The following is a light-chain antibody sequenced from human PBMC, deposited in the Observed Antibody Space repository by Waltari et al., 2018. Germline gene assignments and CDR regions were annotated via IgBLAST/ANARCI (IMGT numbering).Light chain of an antibody. CDR3: CSYAGSSTLV. J-gene: IGLJ2*01. CDR1: SSDVGNYNL. CDR2: EVS. Sequence: QAALTQPAPVSGSPGQSITISFPRTSSDVGNYNLVPWYQKHPGQAPKGVIYEVSKRPSGVSDRFSGSKSGNTASLTISGLQAEDEADYYCCSYAGSSTLVFGGGTKLTVL. V-gene: IGLV2-23*02.